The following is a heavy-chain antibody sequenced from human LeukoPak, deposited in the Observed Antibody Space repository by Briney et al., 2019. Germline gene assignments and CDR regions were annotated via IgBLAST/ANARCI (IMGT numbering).Heavy chain of an antibody. V-gene: IGHV3-53*04. D-gene: IGHD3-10*01. Sequence: GGSLRLSCADSGFTASSNYMSRVRHAPGKGLEWVSVIYSGGSTYYTDSVTGRFTISRRNSKNTLYLKMNSLRAEDTAVYYCARVKVTMVRGVTMGYYYYCMDVWGQGTTVTVSS. J-gene: IGHJ6*02. CDR1: GFTASSNY. CDR2: IYSGGST. CDR3: ARVKVTMVRGVTMGYYYYCMDV.